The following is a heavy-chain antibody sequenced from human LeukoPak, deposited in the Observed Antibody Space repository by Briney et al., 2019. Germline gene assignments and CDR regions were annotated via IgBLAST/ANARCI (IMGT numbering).Heavy chain of an antibody. Sequence: GGTLRLSCAASGFTFSSYSMNWVRQAPGKGLEWVSSISSSSSYIYYADSVKGRFTISRDNTKNTLYLQMNSLRVEDTAVYYCARASINGDELGAFDIWGQGTMVTVSS. CDR2: ISSSSSYI. CDR1: GFTFSSYS. V-gene: IGHV3-21*01. J-gene: IGHJ3*02. CDR3: ARASINGDELGAFDI. D-gene: IGHD4-17*01.